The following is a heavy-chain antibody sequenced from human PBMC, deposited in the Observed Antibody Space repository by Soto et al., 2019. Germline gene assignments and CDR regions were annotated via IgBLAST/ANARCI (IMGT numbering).Heavy chain of an antibody. CDR2: ISYDGSDK. V-gene: IGHV3-30-3*01. CDR3: ARELERVFDY. J-gene: IGHJ4*02. CDR1: GFTFSSYA. D-gene: IGHD1-1*01. Sequence: PGGSLRLSCAASGFTFSSYAMHWVRQAPGKGLEWVALISYDGSDKDYADSVKGRFTISRDNSRNTLFLQMNSLRAEDTAVYYCARELERVFDYWGQGTLVTVSS.